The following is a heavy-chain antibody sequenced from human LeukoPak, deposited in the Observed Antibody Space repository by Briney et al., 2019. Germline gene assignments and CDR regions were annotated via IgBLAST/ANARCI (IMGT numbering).Heavy chain of an antibody. D-gene: IGHD2-2*01. V-gene: IGHV3-48*01. CDR3: ARDGPPAGAGDFDY. CDR1: GFSTSTYS. Sequence: PGGSLRLSCAASGFSTSTYSMGSVRQAPGKGLEWVSYIGSTSIYADSVKGRFTISRDNAKNSLYLQMNSLRAEDTAVYYCARDGPPAGAGDFDYWGQGTPVTVSS. CDR2: IGSTSI. J-gene: IGHJ4*02.